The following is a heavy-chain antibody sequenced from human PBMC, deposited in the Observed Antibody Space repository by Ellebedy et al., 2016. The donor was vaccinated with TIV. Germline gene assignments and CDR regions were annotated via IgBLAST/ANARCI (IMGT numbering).Heavy chain of an antibody. CDR3: ARGAREHCSSTSCYNYYYYYMDV. J-gene: IGHJ6*03. D-gene: IGHD2-2*02. CDR2: INPNSGGT. Sequence: ASVKVSXXASGYTFTGYYMHWVRQAPGQGLEWMGWINPNSGGTNYAQKFQGRVTMTRDTSISTAYMELSRLRSDDTAVYYCARGAREHCSSTSCYNYYYYYMDVWGKGTTVTVSS. CDR1: GYTFTGYY. V-gene: IGHV1-2*02.